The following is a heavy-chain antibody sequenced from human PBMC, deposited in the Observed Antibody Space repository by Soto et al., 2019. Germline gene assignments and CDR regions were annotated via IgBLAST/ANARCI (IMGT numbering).Heavy chain of an antibody. V-gene: IGHV1-58*01. CDR3: AADPYFAAAQAGGHYYYGMEV. CDR1: GFTFTSSA. D-gene: IGHD6-13*01. J-gene: IGHJ6*02. Sequence: GASVKVSCKASGFTFTSSAVQWVRQDRGQRLEWIGWIVVGSGDTNYAQKFQERVTITREMPTSPVYIELSRLRSDDTAGYYCAADPYFAAAQAGGHYYYGMEVWGQGTTLTVSS. CDR2: IVVGSGDT.